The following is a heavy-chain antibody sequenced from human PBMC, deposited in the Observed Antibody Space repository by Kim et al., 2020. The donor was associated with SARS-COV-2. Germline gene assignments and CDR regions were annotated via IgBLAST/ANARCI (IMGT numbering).Heavy chain of an antibody. CDR1: GFTFSSYG. J-gene: IGHJ6*02. Sequence: GGSLRLPCAASGFTFSSYGMHWVRQAPGKGLEWVAVIWYDGSNKYYADSVKGRFTISRDNSKNTLYLQMNSLRAEDTAVYYCAKELLKGYCSGGSCHVTSSYYYYYGMDVWGQGTTVTVSS. CDR2: IWYDGSNK. CDR3: AKELLKGYCSGGSCHVTSSYYYYYGMDV. D-gene: IGHD2-15*01. V-gene: IGHV3-33*06.